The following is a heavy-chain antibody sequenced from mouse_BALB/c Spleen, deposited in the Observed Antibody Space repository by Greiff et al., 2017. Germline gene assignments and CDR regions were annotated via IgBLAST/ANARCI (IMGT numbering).Heavy chain of an antibody. J-gene: IGHJ4*01. V-gene: IGHV5-4*02. CDR1: GFTFSDYY. CDR3: ARDHYYAMDD. CDR2: ISDGGSYT. Sequence: EVKLVESGGGLVKPGGSLKLSCAASGFTFSDYYMYWVRQTPEKRLEWVATISDGGSYTYYPDSVKGRFTISRDNAKNNLYLQMSSLKSEDTAMYYCARDHYYAMDDWGQGTSVTVSS.